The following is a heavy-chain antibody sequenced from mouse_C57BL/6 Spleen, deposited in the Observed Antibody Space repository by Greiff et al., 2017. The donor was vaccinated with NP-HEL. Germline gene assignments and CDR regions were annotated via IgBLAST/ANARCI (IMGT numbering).Heavy chain of an antibody. Sequence: VQLQQPGPELVKPGDSVKLSCKASGYTFTSYWMHWVKQRPGQGLEWIGNINPSNGGTNYNEKFKSKATLTVDKSSSTAYMQLSSLTSEDSAVDYCARNYYCSSYGYFDYWGQGTTLTVSS. CDR1: GYTFTSYW. D-gene: IGHD1-1*01. CDR3: ARNYYCSSYGYFDY. V-gene: IGHV1-53*01. CDR2: INPSNGGT. J-gene: IGHJ2*01.